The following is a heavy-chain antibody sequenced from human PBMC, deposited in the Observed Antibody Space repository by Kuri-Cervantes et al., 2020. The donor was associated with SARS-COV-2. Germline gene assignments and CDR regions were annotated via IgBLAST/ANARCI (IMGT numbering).Heavy chain of an antibody. J-gene: IGHJ6*03. D-gene: IGHD1-26*01. V-gene: IGHV1-69*05. CDR1: GGTFSSYA. CDR3: ARDGRPPYYYYYMDV. CDR2: IIPIFGTA. Sequence: SVKVSCKASGGTFSSYAIGWVRQAPGQGLEWMGGIIPIFGTANYAQKFQGRVTITTDESTSTAYMELSSVTAADTAVYYCARDGRPPYYYYYMDVWGKGTTVTVSS.